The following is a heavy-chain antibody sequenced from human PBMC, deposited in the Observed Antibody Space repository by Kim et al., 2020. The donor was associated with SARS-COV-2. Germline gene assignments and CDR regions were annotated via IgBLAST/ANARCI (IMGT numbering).Heavy chain of an antibody. CDR2: INHSGST. J-gene: IGHJ4*02. CDR3: ARGSPRWSFDY. V-gene: IGHV4-34*01. CDR1: GGSFSGYY. Sequence: SETLSLTCAVYGGSFSGYYWSWIRQPPGKGLEWIGEINHSGSTNYNPYLKSRVTISVDTSKNQFSQKLSSVTAADTAVYYCARGSPRWSFDYWGQGTLVTVSS. D-gene: IGHD2-15*01.